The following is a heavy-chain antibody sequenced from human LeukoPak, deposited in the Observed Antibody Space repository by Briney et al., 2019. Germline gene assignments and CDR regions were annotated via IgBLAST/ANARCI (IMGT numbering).Heavy chain of an antibody. V-gene: IGHV4-4*07. J-gene: IGHJ4*02. CDR2: IYTSGST. CDR1: GGSISSYY. CDR3: ARSTGVFYYGPGSYSFDY. D-gene: IGHD3-10*01. Sequence: SETLSLTCTVSGGSISSYYWSWIRQPAGKGLEWIGRIYTSGSTNYNPSLKSRVTMSVDTSKNQFSLKLSSVTAADTAVYYCARSTGVFYYGPGSYSFDYWGQGTLVTVSS.